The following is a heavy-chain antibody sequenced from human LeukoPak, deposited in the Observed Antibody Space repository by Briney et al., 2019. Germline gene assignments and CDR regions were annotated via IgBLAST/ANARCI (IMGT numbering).Heavy chain of an antibody. Sequence: SVKVSCKASGYTFTGYYMHWVRQAPGQGLEWMGGIIPIFGTANYAQKFQGRVTITADKSTSTAYMELSSLRSEDTAVYYCARGFHCSGGSCYFWFDPWGQGTLVTVSS. D-gene: IGHD2-15*01. V-gene: IGHV1-69*06. CDR2: IIPIFGTA. CDR1: GYTFTGYY. CDR3: ARGFHCSGGSCYFWFDP. J-gene: IGHJ5*02.